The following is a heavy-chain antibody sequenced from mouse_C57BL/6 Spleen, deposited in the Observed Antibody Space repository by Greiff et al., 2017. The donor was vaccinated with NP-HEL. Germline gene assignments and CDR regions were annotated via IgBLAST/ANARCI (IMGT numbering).Heavy chain of an antibody. V-gene: IGHV1-53*01. J-gene: IGHJ4*01. CDR2: INPSNGGT. CDR1: GYTFTSYW. CDR3: AREGPTVLKAMDY. D-gene: IGHD1-1*01. Sequence: QVQLQQSGTELVKPGASVKLSCKASGYTFTSYWMHWVKQRPGQGLEWIGNINPSNGGTNYNEKFKSKATLTVDKSSSTAYMQLSSLTSEDSAVYYCAREGPTVLKAMDYWGQGTSVTVSS.